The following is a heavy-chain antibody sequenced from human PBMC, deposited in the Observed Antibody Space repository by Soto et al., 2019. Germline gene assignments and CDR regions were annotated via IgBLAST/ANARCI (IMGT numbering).Heavy chain of an antibody. D-gene: IGHD2-2*01. Sequence: QVQLVQSGAEVKKPGSSVKVSCKASGGTFSSYAISWVRQAPGQGLEWMGGIIPIFGTANYAQKFQGRVTITADESTSTAYMELSSLRSEDTAVYYCARARARQGADHSSTSHGYGMDVWGQGTTVTVSS. CDR3: ARARARQGADHSSTSHGYGMDV. CDR2: IIPIFGTA. V-gene: IGHV1-69*01. CDR1: GGTFSSYA. J-gene: IGHJ6*02.